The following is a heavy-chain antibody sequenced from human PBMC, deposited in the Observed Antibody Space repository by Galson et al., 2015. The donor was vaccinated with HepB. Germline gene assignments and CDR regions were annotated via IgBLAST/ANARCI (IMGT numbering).Heavy chain of an antibody. Sequence: LSLTCTVSGGSISNTAYYWSWIRQHPRKGLEYIGYIYYSGNTNYNPSLKSRVTISVDTSKNQFSLNLNSVTAADTAVYYCAGLYYDILTAYETFDPWGQGTLVTVSS. CDR2: IYYSGNT. D-gene: IGHD3-9*01. J-gene: IGHJ5*02. CDR1: GGSISNTAYY. V-gene: IGHV4-61*05. CDR3: AGLYYDILTAYETFDP.